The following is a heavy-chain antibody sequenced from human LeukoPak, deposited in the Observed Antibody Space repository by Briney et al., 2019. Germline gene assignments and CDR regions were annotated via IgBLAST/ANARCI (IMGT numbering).Heavy chain of an antibody. J-gene: IGHJ5*02. CDR3: ARGGRGAPAARRFKPGNWFDP. CDR1: GGSFSGHF. V-gene: IGHV4-34*01. CDR2: INHSGTT. Sequence: SETLSLTCAVYGGSFSGHFWMWVRRPPGKGLEWIGEINHSGTTNYNPSLKSRVTILVDTSKNQFSLRLNSVTAADTAVYYCARGGRGAPAARRFKPGNWFDPWGQGTLVTVFS. D-gene: IGHD2-2*01.